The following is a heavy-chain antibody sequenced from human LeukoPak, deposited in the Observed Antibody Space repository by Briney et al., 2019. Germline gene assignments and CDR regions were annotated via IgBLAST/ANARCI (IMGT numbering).Heavy chain of an antibody. Sequence: SETLSLTCTVSSGSISGYYLSWIRQPAGKGLEWIGRIYTSGSTNYNPSLKSRVTMSVDTSKNQFSLKLTSVTAADTAVYYCARENEVGARGLDYWGQGTLVTVSS. CDR1: SGSISGYY. CDR2: IYTSGST. D-gene: IGHD1-26*01. J-gene: IGHJ4*02. V-gene: IGHV4-4*07. CDR3: ARENEVGARGLDY.